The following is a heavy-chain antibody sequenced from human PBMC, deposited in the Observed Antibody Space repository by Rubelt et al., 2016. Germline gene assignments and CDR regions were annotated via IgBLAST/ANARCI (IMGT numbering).Heavy chain of an antibody. V-gene: IGHV4-31*03. CDR1: GGSISSGGYY. CDR3: ARGCADIVVVPAAFPPDSYYYYYYMDV. CDR2: IYYSGST. Sequence: QVQLQESGPGLVKPSQTLSLTCTVSGGSISSGGYYWSWIRQHPGKGLEWIGYIYYSGSTYYNPSLKSRVTISVDTSKNQFSLKLSSVTAADTAVYYCARGCADIVVVPAAFPPDSYYYYYYMDVWGKGTTVTVSS. D-gene: IGHD2-2*01. J-gene: IGHJ6*03.